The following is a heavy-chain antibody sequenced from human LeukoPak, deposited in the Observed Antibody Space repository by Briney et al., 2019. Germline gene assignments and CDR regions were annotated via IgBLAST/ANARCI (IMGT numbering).Heavy chain of an antibody. CDR3: AGVRSNYDILTGFDY. CDR1: GYTFTGYY. D-gene: IGHD3-9*01. J-gene: IGHJ4*02. CDR2: VNPNSGGT. Sequence: ASVKVSCKASGYTFTGYYMHWVRQAPGQGLEWMGWVNPNSGGTNYAQKFQGRVTMTRDTSISTAYMELSRLRSDDTAVYYCAGVRSNYDILTGFDYWGQGTLVTVSS. V-gene: IGHV1-2*02.